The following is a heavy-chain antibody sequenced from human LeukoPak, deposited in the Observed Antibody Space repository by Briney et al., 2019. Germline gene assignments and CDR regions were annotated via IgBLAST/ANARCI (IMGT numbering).Heavy chain of an antibody. Sequence: GGSLRLSCAASGFTFSSYAMSWVRQAPGKGLEWVSAISGSGGSTYYADSVKGRFTISRDNSKNTLYLQMNSLRAEDTAVYYCAKDMGEQWLVGIDYWGQGILVTVSS. D-gene: IGHD6-19*01. V-gene: IGHV3-23*01. CDR3: AKDMGEQWLVGIDY. J-gene: IGHJ4*02. CDR2: ISGSGGST. CDR1: GFTFSSYA.